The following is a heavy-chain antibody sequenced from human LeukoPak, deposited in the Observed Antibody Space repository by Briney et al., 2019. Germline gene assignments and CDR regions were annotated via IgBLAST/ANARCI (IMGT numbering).Heavy chain of an antibody. V-gene: IGHV3-23*01. J-gene: IGHJ4*02. Sequence: GGSLRLSCAASGFSFSSYAMSWVRQAPGKGLEWVSAISGSGSSTYYADSVKGRFTISRDISKNTLYLQMNSLRAEETAVYYXXRGLVATTPHFDSWGQGTLVTVSS. CDR2: ISGSGSST. CDR3: XRGLVATTPHFDS. D-gene: IGHD5-12*01. CDR1: GFSFSSYA.